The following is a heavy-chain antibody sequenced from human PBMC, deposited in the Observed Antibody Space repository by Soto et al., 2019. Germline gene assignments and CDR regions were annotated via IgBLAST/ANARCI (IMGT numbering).Heavy chain of an antibody. D-gene: IGHD2-2*01. CDR1: GYXXTSYX. CDR2: INAGNGNT. V-gene: IGHV1-3*01. Sequence: ASVKVSXKASGYXXTSYXXYWVRQAPXQRLEWMGWINAGNGNTKYSQKLQGRVTFTGDTSASTAHMEPSSLRSEDTAGYFCATGVQNTVVVLDLFGYYGTDVWG. J-gene: IGHJ6*02. CDR3: ATGVQNTVVVLDLFGYYGTDV.